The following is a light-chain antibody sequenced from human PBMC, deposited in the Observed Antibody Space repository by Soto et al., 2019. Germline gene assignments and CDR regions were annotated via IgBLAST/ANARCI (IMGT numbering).Light chain of an antibody. V-gene: IGKV3-20*01. CDR1: HSISSSS. CDR3: QQYDNSPALT. J-gene: IGKJ4*01. CDR2: GAS. Sequence: EIVLTQSPGTLSFSPGERATLSCRASHSISSSSLAWYQQKPGQAPRLLIYGASSRATGIPDRFSGSGSGTDFTLTISRLEPEDFAVYYCQQYDNSPALTFGGGTKVDIK.